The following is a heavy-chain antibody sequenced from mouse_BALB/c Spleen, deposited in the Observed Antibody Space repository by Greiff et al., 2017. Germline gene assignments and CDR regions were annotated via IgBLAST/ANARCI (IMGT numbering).Heavy chain of an antibody. D-gene: IGHD1-3*01. CDR2: ISSGGST. CDR3: ARSGYYFDY. Sequence: EVMLVESGGGLVKPGGSLKLSCAASGFTFSSYAMSWVRQTPEKRLEWVASISSGGSTYYPDSVKGRFTISRDNAKNTLYLQMSSLKSEDTAMYYCARSGYYFDYWGQGTTLTVSS. V-gene: IGHV5-6-5*01. CDR1: GFTFSSYA. J-gene: IGHJ2*01.